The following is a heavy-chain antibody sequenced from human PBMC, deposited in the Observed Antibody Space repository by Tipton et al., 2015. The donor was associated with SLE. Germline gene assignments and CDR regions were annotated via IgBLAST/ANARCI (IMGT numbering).Heavy chain of an antibody. Sequence: GLVKPSETLSLTCTVSGGSISSGASSWSWIRQPPGKGLEWMGYIYHSGSTYYNPSLKSRVTIPVDRSKNQFSLKLSSVTAADTAVYYCARGGDYYQSGGDFDLWGRGTLVTVSS. D-gene: IGHD3-10*01. CDR1: GGSISSGASS. CDR3: ARGGDYYQSGGDFDL. V-gene: IGHV4-30-2*01. CDR2: IYHSGST. J-gene: IGHJ2*01.